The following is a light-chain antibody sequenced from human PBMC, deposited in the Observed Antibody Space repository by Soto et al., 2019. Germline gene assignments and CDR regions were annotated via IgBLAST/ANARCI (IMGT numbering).Light chain of an antibody. CDR2: YDS. J-gene: IGLJ1*01. V-gene: IGLV3-21*04. CDR1: NIGSKS. CDR3: QVWDSSSDHYV. Sequence: SYELTQPPSVSVAPGKTARITCGGNNIGSKSVHWYQQKPGQAPVLVIYYDSDRPSGIPERLSGSNSGNTATLTISRVEAGDEVDYYCQVWDSSSDHYVFGAGTKVTVL.